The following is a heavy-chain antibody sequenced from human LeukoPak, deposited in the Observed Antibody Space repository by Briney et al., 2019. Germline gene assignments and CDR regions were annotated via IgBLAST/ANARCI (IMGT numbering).Heavy chain of an antibody. J-gene: IGHJ4*02. CDR1: GFTFSSYA. V-gene: IGHV3-64*01. CDR2: ISSNGGST. D-gene: IGHD2-15*01. CDR3: ARDSGGSCYDY. Sequence: AGSLRLSCAASGFTFSSYAMHWVRQAPGKGLEYVSAISSNGGSTYYANSVKGRFTISRDNSKNTLYLQMGSLRAEDMAVYYCARDSGGSCYDYSGQGTLVTVPS.